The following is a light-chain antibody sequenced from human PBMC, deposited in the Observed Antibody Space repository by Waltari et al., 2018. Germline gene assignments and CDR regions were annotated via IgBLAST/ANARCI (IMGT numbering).Light chain of an antibody. CDR2: DAS. Sequence: EIVLTPSPATLSLSPGERATLSCRASQSVGRHLAWYQQKPGQAPRLLIFDASNRAPGIPARFSGWGSGTDFSLTISSLEPEDSAVYYCQQRSTWPSVTFGGGTKVEIK. J-gene: IGKJ4*01. CDR3: QQRSTWPSVT. CDR1: QSVGRH. V-gene: IGKV3-11*01.